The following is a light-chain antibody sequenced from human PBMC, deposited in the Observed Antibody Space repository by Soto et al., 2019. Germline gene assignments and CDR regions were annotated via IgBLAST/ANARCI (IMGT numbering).Light chain of an antibody. CDR2: GAS. V-gene: IGKV3-20*01. CDR1: QSVSATY. CDR3: QQYNNWPPYT. J-gene: IGKJ5*01. Sequence: EVVLTQSPGTLSLSPGERATLSCRASQSVSATYIAWYQQKSGQAPRLLLYGASSRATGIPDRFSGSGSGTEFTLTISSLQSEDFAVYYCQQYNNWPPYTFGQGTRLEIK.